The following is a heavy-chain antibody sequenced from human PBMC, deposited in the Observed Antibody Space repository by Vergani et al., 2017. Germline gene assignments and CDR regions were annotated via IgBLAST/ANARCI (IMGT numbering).Heavy chain of an antibody. CDR2: INAGNGNT. Sequence: QVQLVQSGAEVKKPGASVKVSCKASGYTFTSYAVHLVRQAPGQRLEWMGWINAGNGNTKYSQKFQGRVTITRDTSASTAYMELSSLRSEDTAVYYCAREGFYDYVXGSYRLRGGYYFDYWGQGTLVTVSS. CDR3: AREGFYDYVXGSYRLRGGYYFDY. D-gene: IGHD3-16*02. J-gene: IGHJ4*02. CDR1: GYTFTSYA. V-gene: IGHV1-3*01.